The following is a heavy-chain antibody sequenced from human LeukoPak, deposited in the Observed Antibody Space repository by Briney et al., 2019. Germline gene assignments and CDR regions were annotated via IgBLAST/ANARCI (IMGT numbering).Heavy chain of an antibody. D-gene: IGHD6-13*01. J-gene: IGHJ4*02. V-gene: IGHV3-48*03. CDR1: GFTFSSYE. CDR3: AKDAAGSSWPYYFDY. Sequence: GGSLRLSCAASGFTFSSYEMNWVRQAPGKGLEWVSYISSSGSTIYYADSVKGRFTISRDNSKNTVYLQMNSLRAEDTAVYYCAKDAAGSSWPYYFDYWGQGTLVTVSS. CDR2: ISSSGSTI.